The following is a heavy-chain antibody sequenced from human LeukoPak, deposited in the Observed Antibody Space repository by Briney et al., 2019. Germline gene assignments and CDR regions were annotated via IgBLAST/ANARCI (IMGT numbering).Heavy chain of an antibody. CDR2: IYTSGST. D-gene: IGHD3-10*01. Sequence: PSETLSLTCTVSGGSISSGSYYWSWIRQPAGKGLEWIGRIYTSGSTYYNPSLKSRVTISVDTSKNQFSLKLSSVTAADTAVYYCASHPSGYYGSGIAALGYYGMDVWGQGTTVTVSS. CDR1: GGSISSGSYY. J-gene: IGHJ6*02. CDR3: ASHPSGYYGSGIAALGYYGMDV. V-gene: IGHV4-61*02.